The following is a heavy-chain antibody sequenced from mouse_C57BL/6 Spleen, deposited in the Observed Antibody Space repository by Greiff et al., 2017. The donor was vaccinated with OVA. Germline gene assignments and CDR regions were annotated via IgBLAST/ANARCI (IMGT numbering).Heavy chain of an antibody. V-gene: IGHV5-17*01. CDR3: AKTLYSNLRNMDY. D-gene: IGHD2-5*01. CDR1: GFTFSDYG. J-gene: IGHJ4*01. Sequence: EVKLQESGGGLVKPGGSLKLSCAASGFTFSDYGMHWVRQAPEKGLEWVAYISSGSSTIYYADTVKGRFTISRDNAKNTLFLQMTSLRSEDTAMYYCAKTLYSNLRNMDYWGQGTSVTVSS. CDR2: ISSGSSTI.